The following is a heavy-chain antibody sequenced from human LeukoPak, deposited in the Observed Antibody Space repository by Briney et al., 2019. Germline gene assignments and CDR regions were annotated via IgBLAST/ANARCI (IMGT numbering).Heavy chain of an antibody. V-gene: IGHV4-34*01. CDR1: GGSFSGYY. CDR2: INDSGST. Sequence: SETLSLTCAVYGGSFSGYYWNWIRQPPGKGLEWIGEINDSGSTNYSPSLKGRVTISVDTSKNQFSLELTSVTATDTAVYFCTRGPVLGATTYFYYWGQGNPVTVSS. D-gene: IGHD5-24*01. J-gene: IGHJ4*02. CDR3: TRGPVLGATTYFYY.